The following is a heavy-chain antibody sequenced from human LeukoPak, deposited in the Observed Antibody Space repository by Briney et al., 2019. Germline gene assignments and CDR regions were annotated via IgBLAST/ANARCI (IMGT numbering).Heavy chain of an antibody. V-gene: IGHV3-48*02. CDR3: AREMYSSSWYYFDY. Sequence: GGSLRLSCAASGFTVSSNYMSWVRQAPGKGLEWVSYISSSSSTIYYADSVKGRFTISRDNAKNSLYLQMNSLRDEDTAVYYCAREMYSSSWYYFDYWGQGTLVTVSS. D-gene: IGHD6-13*01. CDR1: GFTVSSNY. CDR2: ISSSSSTI. J-gene: IGHJ4*02.